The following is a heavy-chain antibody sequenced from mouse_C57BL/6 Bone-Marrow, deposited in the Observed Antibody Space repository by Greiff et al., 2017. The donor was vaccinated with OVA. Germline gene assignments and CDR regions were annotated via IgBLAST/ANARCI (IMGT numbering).Heavy chain of an antibody. D-gene: IGHD2-1*01. CDR3: ARSGLYGNPWFAY. J-gene: IGHJ3*01. V-gene: IGHV1-26*01. Sequence: VQLQQSGPELVKPGASVKISCKASGYTFTDYYMNWVKQSHGKSLEWIGDINPNNGGTSYNQKFKGKATLTVDKSSSTAYMELRSLTSEDSAVYYCARSGLYGNPWFAYWGQGTLVTVSA. CDR2: INPNNGGT. CDR1: GYTFTDYY.